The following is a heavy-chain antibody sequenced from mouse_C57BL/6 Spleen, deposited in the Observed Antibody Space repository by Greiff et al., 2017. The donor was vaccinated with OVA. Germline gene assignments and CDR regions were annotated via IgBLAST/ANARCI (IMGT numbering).Heavy chain of an antibody. CDR3: ARSGDYVGVRYFDY. V-gene: IGHV1-59*01. J-gene: IGHJ2*01. CDR2: IDPSDSYT. CDR1: GYTFTSYW. D-gene: IGHD2-4*01. Sequence: QVQLQQPGAELVRPGTSVKLSCKASGYTFTSYWMHWVKQRPGQGLEWIGVIDPSDSYTNYNQKFKGKATLTVDTSSSTAYMQLSSLTSEDSAVYYCARSGDYVGVRYFDYWGQGTTLTVSS.